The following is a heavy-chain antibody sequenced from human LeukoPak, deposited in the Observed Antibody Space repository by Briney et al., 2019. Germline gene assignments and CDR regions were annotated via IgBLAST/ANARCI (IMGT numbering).Heavy chain of an antibody. J-gene: IGHJ4*02. Sequence: SETLSLTCAVYGGSFSGYYWSWIRQPPGKGLEWIGYIYYSGSTNYNPSLKSRVTISVDTSKNQFSLKLSSVTAADTAVYYCARGLATPDDYWGQGTLVTVSS. CDR3: ARGLATPDDY. V-gene: IGHV4-59*01. CDR1: GGSFSGYY. D-gene: IGHD2-15*01. CDR2: IYYSGST.